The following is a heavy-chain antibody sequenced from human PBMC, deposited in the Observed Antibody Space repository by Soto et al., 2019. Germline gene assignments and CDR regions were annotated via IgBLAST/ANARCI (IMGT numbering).Heavy chain of an antibody. CDR1: GGSISSGGYY. Sequence: PSETLCLTCTVSGGSISSGGYYWSWIRQHPGKGLEWIGYIYYSGSTYYNPSLKSRVTISVDTSKNQFSLKVSSVTAADTAGYYCARSIAAAADVWGQGTTVTVSS. D-gene: IGHD6-13*01. J-gene: IGHJ6*02. V-gene: IGHV4-31*03. CDR3: ARSIAAAADV. CDR2: IYYSGST.